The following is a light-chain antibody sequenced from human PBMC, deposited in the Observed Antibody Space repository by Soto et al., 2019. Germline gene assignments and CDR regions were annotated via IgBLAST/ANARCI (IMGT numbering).Light chain of an antibody. CDR1: SCHSTYA. Sequence: QPVLTQSPSSSASLGASVTLTCTLSSCHSTYAIAWHQHQPEKGPRYLMKVDSDGRNIKGDGIPDRFSGSSSGAERYLTISSLQSEDEADYSGQTWATGIRVFGGGTKLTVL. CDR3: QTWATGIRV. V-gene: IGLV4-69*01. CDR2: VDSDGRN. J-gene: IGLJ2*01.